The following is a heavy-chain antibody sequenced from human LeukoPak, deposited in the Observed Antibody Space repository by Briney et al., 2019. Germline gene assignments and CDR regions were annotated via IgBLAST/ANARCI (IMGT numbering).Heavy chain of an antibody. Sequence: SETLSLTCTVSGGSISSYFWTWIRQPPGKELEWIGYIYYSGSTNYSPSLKSRVTISVDTPKNQFSLKLSSVTAADTAIYYCARHHAFHHFDYWGQGTLVTVSS. CDR2: IYYSGST. D-gene: IGHD2-21*01. CDR1: GGSISSYF. J-gene: IGHJ4*02. V-gene: IGHV4-59*08. CDR3: ARHHAFHHFDY.